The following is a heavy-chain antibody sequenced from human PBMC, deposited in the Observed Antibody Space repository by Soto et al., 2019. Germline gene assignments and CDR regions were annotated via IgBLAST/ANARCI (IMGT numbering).Heavy chain of an antibody. CDR3: ARQGVGALHGLVDV. V-gene: IGHV4-59*08. D-gene: IGHD1-26*01. CDR2: AHYSWGS. Sequence: QVQLQESGPGLVKPSETLSLSCTVSGGSISSYHWSWIRQTPGKGLEWIGYAHYSWGSNYNPSLKSRVAIXLXTXXSQFSLQLTSVTATDTAVYYCARQGVGALHGLVDVWGQGTTVTVSS. J-gene: IGHJ6*02. CDR1: GGSISSYH.